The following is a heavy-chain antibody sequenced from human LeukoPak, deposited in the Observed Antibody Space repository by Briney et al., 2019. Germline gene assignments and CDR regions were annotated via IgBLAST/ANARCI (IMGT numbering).Heavy chain of an antibody. V-gene: IGHV3-48*02. CDR1: GFSFSSYS. Sequence: GGSLRLSCAASGFSFSSYSMNWVRQAPGKGLEWVSYISSNSDTKYYADSVRGRFTISRDNAKNSLYLQMNSLRDEDTAAYYCARDSCSSGSCYGWGQGTLVTVSS. CDR3: ARDSCSSGSCYG. J-gene: IGHJ1*01. D-gene: IGHD2-15*01. CDR2: ISSNSDTK.